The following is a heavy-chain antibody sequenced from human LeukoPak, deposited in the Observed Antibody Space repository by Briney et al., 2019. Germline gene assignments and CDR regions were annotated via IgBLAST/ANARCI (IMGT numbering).Heavy chain of an antibody. Sequence: HPGGSLRLSCAAPGFTFSSYAMSWVRQAPGKGLEWVSAISGSGGSTYYADSVKGRFTISRDNSKNTLYLQMNSLRAEDTAVYYCAKGSGWAAAGDYGMDVWGQGTTVTVSS. CDR3: AKGSGWAAAGDYGMDV. D-gene: IGHD6-13*01. V-gene: IGHV3-23*01. CDR2: ISGSGGST. CDR1: GFTFSSYA. J-gene: IGHJ6*02.